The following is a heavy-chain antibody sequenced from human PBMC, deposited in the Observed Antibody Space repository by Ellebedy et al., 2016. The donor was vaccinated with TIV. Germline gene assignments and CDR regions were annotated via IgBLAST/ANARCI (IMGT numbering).Heavy chain of an antibody. J-gene: IGHJ4*02. CDR1: TGSISGYY. D-gene: IGHD1-26*01. CDR2: IYSTGST. V-gene: IGHV4-59*01. Sequence: MPSETLSFTCSVSTGSISGYYWTWIRQPPGKGLEWIGYIYSTGSTYHNPSLKSRVTLSVDTSNNQCSLELTSVTAADTAVYYCARTLGHSASPIDHWGPGNLVTVSS. CDR3: ARTLGHSASPIDH.